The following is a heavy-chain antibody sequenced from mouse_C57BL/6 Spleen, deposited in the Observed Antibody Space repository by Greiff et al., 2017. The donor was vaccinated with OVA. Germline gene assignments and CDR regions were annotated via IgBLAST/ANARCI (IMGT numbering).Heavy chain of an antibody. CDR1: GYTFTDYE. D-gene: IGHD2-12*01. Sequence: QVQLQQSGAELVRPGASVTLSCKASGYTFTDYEMHWVKQTPVHGLEWIGAIDPETGGTAYNQKFKGKAILTADKSSSTAYMELRSLTSEDSAVYYCTRGAYYNAMDYWGQGTSVTVSS. V-gene: IGHV1-15*01. CDR3: TRGAYYNAMDY. CDR2: IDPETGGT. J-gene: IGHJ4*01.